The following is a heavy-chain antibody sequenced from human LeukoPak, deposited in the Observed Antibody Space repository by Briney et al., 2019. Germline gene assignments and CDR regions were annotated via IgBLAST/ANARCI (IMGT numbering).Heavy chain of an antibody. CDR3: ARDRGGYLTKYNWFDP. V-gene: IGHV3-21*01. CDR1: GFTFSSYS. CDR2: ISSSSSYI. D-gene: IGHD3-10*01. Sequence: GGSLRLSCAASGFTFSSYSMNWVRQAPGKGLEWVSSISSSSSYIYYADSVKGRFTISRDNAKNSLYLQMNSLRAEDTAVYYCARDRGGYLTKYNWFDPWGQGTLVTVSS. J-gene: IGHJ5*02.